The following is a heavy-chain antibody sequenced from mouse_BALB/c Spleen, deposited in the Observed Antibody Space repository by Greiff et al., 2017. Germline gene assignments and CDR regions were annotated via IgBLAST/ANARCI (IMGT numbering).Heavy chain of an antibody. CDR2: ISNGGGST. V-gene: IGHV5-12-2*01. D-gene: IGHD2-1*01. J-gene: IGHJ4*01. CDR1: GFTFSSYT. CDR3: ARLGGNNYYAMDY. Sequence: EVKLVESGGGLVQPGGSLKLSCAASGFTFSSYTMSWVRQTPEKRLEWVAYISNGGGSTYYPDTVKGRFTISRDNAKNTLYLQMSSLKSEDTAMYYCARLGGNNYYAMDYWGQGTSVTVSS.